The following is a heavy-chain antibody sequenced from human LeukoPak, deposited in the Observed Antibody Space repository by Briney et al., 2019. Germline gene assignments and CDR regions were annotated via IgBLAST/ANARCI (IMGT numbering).Heavy chain of an antibody. CDR2: IFGGTT. J-gene: IGHJ4*02. CDR1: GFSVSDKY. V-gene: IGHV3-53*01. CDR3: AIDGVSARLEE. D-gene: IGHD6-6*01. Sequence: PGGSLRLSCAVSGFSVSDKYMSWDRQAPGKGLEWVSAIFGGTTYYRDSVKGRFTISRDNSKNTLYLQMDSLTAEDTAVYYCAIDGVSARLEEWGQGALVTVSS.